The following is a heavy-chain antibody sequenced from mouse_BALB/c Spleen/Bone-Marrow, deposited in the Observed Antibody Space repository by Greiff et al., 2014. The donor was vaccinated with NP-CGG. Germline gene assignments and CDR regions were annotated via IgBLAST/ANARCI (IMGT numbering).Heavy chain of an antibody. J-gene: IGHJ2*01. V-gene: IGHV5-9-3*01. Sequence: EVQLVESGGGLVKPGGSLKLSCPASGFTFSSYAMSWVRQTPEKRLEWVATISSGGVYTYYPDSVKGRFTISRDNAKNTLYLQASSVGSEDPAIYYGAPLDGGGPAYWGQGPTLTFSS. CDR1: GFTFSSYA. CDR3: APLDGGGPAY. CDR2: ISSGGVYT. D-gene: IGHD1-1*02.